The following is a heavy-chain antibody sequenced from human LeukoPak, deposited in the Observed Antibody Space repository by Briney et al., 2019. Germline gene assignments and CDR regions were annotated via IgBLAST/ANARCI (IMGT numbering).Heavy chain of an antibody. V-gene: IGHV1-69*05. CDR1: GYTFTGYY. Sequence: PGASVKVSCKASGYTFTGYYMHWVRQAPGQGLEWMGGIIPIFGTANYAQKFQGRVTITTDESTSTAYMELSSLRSEDTAVYYCNVQRYCSSTSCSYFDYWGQGTLVTVSS. D-gene: IGHD2-2*01. J-gene: IGHJ4*02. CDR3: NVQRYCSSTSCSYFDY. CDR2: IIPIFGTA.